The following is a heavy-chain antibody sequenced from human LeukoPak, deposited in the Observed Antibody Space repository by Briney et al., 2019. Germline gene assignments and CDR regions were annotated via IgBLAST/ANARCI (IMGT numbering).Heavy chain of an antibody. CDR1: GYFNSRDHC. CDR2: NYHSGNS. V-gene: IGHV4-38-2*01. CDR3: ARQGGSSSPYYYYYSDV. D-gene: IGHD6-13*01. J-gene: IGHJ6*03. Sequence: PSETLTLPCAVSGYFNSRDHCRGSLRHPPGKGLEWIRCNYHSGNSYCNPSLKSRVTISVDTSKNQFSLNLSCVTAAYTAMYYCARQGGSSSPYYYYYSDVWGKGTTVTVSS.